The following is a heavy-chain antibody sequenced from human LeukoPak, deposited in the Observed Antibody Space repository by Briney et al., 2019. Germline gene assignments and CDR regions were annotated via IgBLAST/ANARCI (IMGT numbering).Heavy chain of an antibody. CDR1: GFTFSGYW. D-gene: IGHD2-21*02. V-gene: IGHV3-7*05. J-gene: IGHJ4*02. CDR3: AGVRKCSGDCFQFDY. CDR2: IKQDGTEK. Sequence: GGSLRLSCAVSGFTFSGYWMSWVRQAPGKGLEWVVNIKQDGTEKYYVDSVKGRFTISRDNAKNSLCLQMNSLRAEDTAVYYCAGVRKCSGDCFQFDYWGQGTLVTVSS.